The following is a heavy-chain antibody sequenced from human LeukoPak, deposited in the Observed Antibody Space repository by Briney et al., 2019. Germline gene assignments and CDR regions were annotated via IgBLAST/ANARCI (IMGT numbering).Heavy chain of an antibody. Sequence: GGSPRLSCAASGFTFSDYYMSWIRQAPGKGLEWVSYISSSGSTIYYADSVKGRFTISRDNAKNSLYLQMNSLRAEDTAVYYCAVLRFLEWTFDYSGQGTLVTVSS. CDR2: ISSSGSTI. CDR1: GFTFSDYY. D-gene: IGHD3-3*01. CDR3: AVLRFLEWTFDY. J-gene: IGHJ4*02. V-gene: IGHV3-11*01.